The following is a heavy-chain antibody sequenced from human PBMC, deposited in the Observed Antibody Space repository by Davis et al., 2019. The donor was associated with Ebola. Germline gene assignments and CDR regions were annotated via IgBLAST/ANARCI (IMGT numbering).Heavy chain of an antibody. J-gene: IGHJ4*02. D-gene: IGHD6-6*01. V-gene: IGHV4-34*01. Sequence: SETLSLTCAVYGGSFSGHYWTWIRQPPGKGLEWIGEINPSGSTNYSPPLKSRVTISLDTSKNQISLRLSSVTAADTAVYYCARAPHWTIAARPNDNWAQGTLVTVSS. CDR1: GGSFSGHY. CDR2: INPSGST. CDR3: ARAPHWTIAARPNDN.